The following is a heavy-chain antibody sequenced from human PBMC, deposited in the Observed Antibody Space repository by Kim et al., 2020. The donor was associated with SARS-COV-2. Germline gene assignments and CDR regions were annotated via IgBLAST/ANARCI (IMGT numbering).Heavy chain of an antibody. CDR2: IRNSGSTI. V-gene: IGHV3-48*02. Sequence: GGSLRLSCVVSGFSFSGYDMNWVRQAPGKGLEWVSYIRNSGSTIWYADSVKGRFTISRDNAKNSLYLRMNSLSDEDTAVYYCARVGLLGAYNMDVWGKGTTVTDSS. D-gene: IGHD3-16*01. J-gene: IGHJ6*04. CDR3: ARVGLLGAYNMDV. CDR1: GFSFSGYD.